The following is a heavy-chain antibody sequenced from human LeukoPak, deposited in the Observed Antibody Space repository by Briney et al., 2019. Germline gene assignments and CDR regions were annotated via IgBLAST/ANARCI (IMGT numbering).Heavy chain of an antibody. CDR1: GFTFSSYG. Sequence: GGSLRLSCAASGFTFSSYGMHWVRQAPGKGLEWVAVIWYDGSNKYYADSVKGRFTIYRDNAKNSLYLQMNSLRDEDTAVYYCARPLYSGSYGFWGQGTLVTVSS. V-gene: IGHV3-33*01. CDR3: ARPLYSGSYGF. J-gene: IGHJ4*02. CDR2: IWYDGSNK. D-gene: IGHD1-26*01.